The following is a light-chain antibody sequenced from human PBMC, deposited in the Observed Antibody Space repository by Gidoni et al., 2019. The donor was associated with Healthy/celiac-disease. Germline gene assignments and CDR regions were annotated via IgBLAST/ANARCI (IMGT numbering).Light chain of an antibody. CDR1: QSVSSY. CDR2: DAS. J-gene: IGKJ4*01. CDR3: QQRSNWEELT. V-gene: IGKV3-11*01. Sequence: EIVLTQSPATPSLSPGERATLSCRASQSVSSYLAWYQQKPGQAPRLLIYDASNRATGIPARFSGSGSGTDFTLTISSLEPEDFAVYYCQQRSNWEELTFGGXTKVEIK.